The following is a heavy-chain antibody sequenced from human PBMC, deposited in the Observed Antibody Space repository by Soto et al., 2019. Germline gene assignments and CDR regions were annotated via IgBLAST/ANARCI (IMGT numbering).Heavy chain of an antibody. CDR3: ARKILGSTTRPNYWYFDL. Sequence: SGGGLVQPGGSLRLSCAGSGFTFINYAMNWVRQAPGKGLEWVSSISGGGDASFFPDSVRGRFTISRDNSKNTVTLQMNSLGVDDTAVYYCARKILGSTTRPNYWYFDLWGRGTLVTVSS. CDR1: GFTFINYA. CDR2: ISGGGDAS. D-gene: IGHD7-27*01. V-gene: IGHV3-23*01. J-gene: IGHJ2*01.